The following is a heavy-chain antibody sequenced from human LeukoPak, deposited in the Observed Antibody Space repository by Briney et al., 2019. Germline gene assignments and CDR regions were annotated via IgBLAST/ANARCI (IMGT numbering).Heavy chain of an antibody. D-gene: IGHD2-2*01. CDR3: ARSSVVVPAAQDGDDY. CDR2: MNPNSGNT. CDR1: GYTFTSYD. J-gene: IGHJ4*02. V-gene: IGHV1-8*03. Sequence: ASVKVSCKASGYTFTSYDINWVRQATGQGLEWMGWMNPNSGNTGYAQKFQGRVTITRNTSISTAYMELSSLRSEDTAVYYCARSSVVVPAAQDGDDYWGQGTLVTASS.